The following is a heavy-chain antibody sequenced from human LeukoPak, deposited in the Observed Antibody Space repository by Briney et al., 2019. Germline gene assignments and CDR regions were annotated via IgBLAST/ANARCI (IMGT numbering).Heavy chain of an antibody. CDR2: ISSSGSTI. CDR3: AELGITMIGGV. J-gene: IGHJ6*04. V-gene: IGHV3-48*03. CDR1: GFTFSSYE. Sequence: GGSLRLSCAASGFTFSSYEMNWVRQAPGKGLEWVSYISSSGSTIYFADSVKGRFTISRDNAKNSLYLQMNSLRAEDTAVYYCAELGITMIGGVWGKGATVTISS. D-gene: IGHD3-10*02.